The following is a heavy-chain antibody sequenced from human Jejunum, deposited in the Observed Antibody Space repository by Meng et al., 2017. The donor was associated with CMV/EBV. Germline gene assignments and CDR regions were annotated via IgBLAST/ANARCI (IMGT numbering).Heavy chain of an antibody. CDR1: SGKYY. Sequence: SGKYYWNWIGQHRGKGMGCIGYVFYSGSANYNTSLKSRGAISLDTSKNQFSLKLTYVTAADTAMYYCAREVRGEYYDSSGYYFDYWGQGTLVTVSS. CDR3: AREVRGEYYDSSGYYFDY. V-gene: IGHV4-61*01. D-gene: IGHD3-22*01. CDR2: VFYSGSA. J-gene: IGHJ4*02.